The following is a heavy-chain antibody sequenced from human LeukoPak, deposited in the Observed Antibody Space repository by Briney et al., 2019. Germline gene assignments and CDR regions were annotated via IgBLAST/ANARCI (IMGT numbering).Heavy chain of an antibody. D-gene: IGHD6-19*01. CDR3: ASLELSSGSVY. J-gene: IGHJ4*02. Sequence: SETLSLTCTVSGGSISSSSYYWGWIRQPPGKGLEWIGSIYYSGSTYYNPSLKSRVTISVDTSKNQFSLKLSSVTAADTAVYYCASLELSSGSVYWGQGTLVTVSS. CDR1: GGSISSSSYY. V-gene: IGHV4-39*07. CDR2: IYYSGST.